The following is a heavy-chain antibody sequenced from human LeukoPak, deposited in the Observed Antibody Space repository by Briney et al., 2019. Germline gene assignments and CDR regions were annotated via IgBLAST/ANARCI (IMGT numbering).Heavy chain of an antibody. J-gene: IGHJ4*02. CDR3: AKDNRRHYTSGPNPDSLH. CDR1: GFTFSSYA. CDR2: ISYNGSNK. D-gene: IGHD6-19*01. V-gene: IGHV3-30*04. Sequence: GGSLRLSCAASGFTFSSYAMHWVRQAPVKRLEWVSVISYNGSNKYYADSVKGRFTISRDNAKNTLHLQMNSLRVEDTAFYYCAKDNRRHYTSGPNPDSLHWGQGALVTVSS.